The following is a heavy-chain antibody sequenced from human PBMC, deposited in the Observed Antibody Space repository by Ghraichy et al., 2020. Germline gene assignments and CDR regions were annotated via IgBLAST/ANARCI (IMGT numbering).Heavy chain of an antibody. CDR1: GFSISNYD. J-gene: IGHJ4*02. Sequence: GGSLRLSCAASGFSISNYDMHWVRQSTGEGLEWVSTIATAGDTYYSDYVKGRFTISRDNAKNSFYLQMNSLRSGDTAVYYCARVRSGGWSDYWGQGTLVTVSS. V-gene: IGHV3-13*01. CDR3: ARVRSGGWSDY. D-gene: IGHD6-19*01. CDR2: IATAGDT.